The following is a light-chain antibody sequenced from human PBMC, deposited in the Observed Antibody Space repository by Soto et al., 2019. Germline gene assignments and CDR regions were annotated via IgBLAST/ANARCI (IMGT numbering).Light chain of an antibody. CDR1: QSISSY. V-gene: IGKV1-39*01. J-gene: IGKJ1*01. Sequence: DIQMTQSPSTLSGSVGDRVTITLRASQSISSYLNWYQQKPGKAPKLLIYAASSLQSGVPSRFSGSGSGTDFTLTISSLQPEDFATYYCQQSYSTPRTFGQGTKVDIK. CDR2: AAS. CDR3: QQSYSTPRT.